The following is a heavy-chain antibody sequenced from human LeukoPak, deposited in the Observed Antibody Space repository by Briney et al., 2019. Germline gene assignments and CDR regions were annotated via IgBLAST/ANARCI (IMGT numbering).Heavy chain of an antibody. V-gene: IGHV1-2*02. CDR2: INPNSGGT. J-gene: IGHJ6*03. Sequence: ASVKVSCTASGYTFTGYYMHWVRQAPGQGLEWMGWINPNSGGTNYAQKFQGRVTMTRDTSISTVYMELSRLRSDDTAVYYCARDKQLDWAHYHYCYMDVWGKGTTVTVSS. D-gene: IGHD1-1*01. CDR1: GYTFTGYY. CDR3: ARDKQLDWAHYHYCYMDV.